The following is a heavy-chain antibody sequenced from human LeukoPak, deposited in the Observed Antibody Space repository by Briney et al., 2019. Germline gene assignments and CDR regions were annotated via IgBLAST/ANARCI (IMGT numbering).Heavy chain of an antibody. Sequence: SQTLSLTFAISGDSIFTNNAAWNWIRQSPSRGLEWLGRTYYRSKWSFDYAVSVKSRITINADTSKNQFSLQLSSVTPEDTAVYYCARGKYTSFDNWGQGTLVTVSS. CDR3: ARGKYTSFDN. D-gene: IGHD6-6*01. CDR2: TYYRSKWSF. CDR1: GDSIFTNNAA. V-gene: IGHV6-1*01. J-gene: IGHJ4*02.